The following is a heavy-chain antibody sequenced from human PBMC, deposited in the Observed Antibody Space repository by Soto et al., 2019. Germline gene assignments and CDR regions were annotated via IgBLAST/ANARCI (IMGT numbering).Heavy chain of an antibody. CDR1: GYTFTTYG. Sequence: VASVKVSCKASGYTFTTYGISWVRQAPGQGLEWMGWISAYNGNTNYAQNLQGRVTMTTDTSTSTAYMELRSLRSDDTAVYYCAGFYASGSYPYDYCGQGTLVTVSS. CDR2: ISAYNGNT. D-gene: IGHD3-10*01. CDR3: AGFYASGSYPYDY. J-gene: IGHJ4*02. V-gene: IGHV1-18*01.